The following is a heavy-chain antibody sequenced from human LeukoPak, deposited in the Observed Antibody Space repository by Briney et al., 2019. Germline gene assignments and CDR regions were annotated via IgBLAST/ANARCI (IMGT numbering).Heavy chain of an antibody. CDR2: IKSKTDGGTT. CDR1: GFTFSNAW. V-gene: IGHV3-15*01. J-gene: IGHJ4*02. Sequence: GGSLRLSCAASGFTFSNAWMSWVRQAPGKGLEWVGRIKSKTDGGTTDYAAPVKGRFTISRGDSKNTRYLQMNSLKTEDTAVYYCTTGSTAPPYYFDYWGQGTLVTVSS. CDR3: TTGSTAPPYYFDY.